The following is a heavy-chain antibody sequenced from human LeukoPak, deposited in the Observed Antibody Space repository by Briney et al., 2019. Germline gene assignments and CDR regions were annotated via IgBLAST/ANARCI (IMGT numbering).Heavy chain of an antibody. D-gene: IGHD3-10*01. CDR3: SKRVSYSSGSHFDY. Sequence: GGSLRLSCAASGFTFSDYWIHWVRNAPGKGGVWVSRINTDGSITNYADSVNGRFSISRDNAKNTLYLQMSSLRAEDSAIYYCSKRVSYSSGSHFDYWGQGTLVTVSS. CDR1: GFTFSDYW. V-gene: IGHV3-74*01. CDR2: INTDGSIT. J-gene: IGHJ4*02.